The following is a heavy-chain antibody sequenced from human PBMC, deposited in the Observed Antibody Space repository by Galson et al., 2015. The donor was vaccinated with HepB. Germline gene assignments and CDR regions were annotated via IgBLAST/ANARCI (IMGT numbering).Heavy chain of an antibody. Sequence: SLRLSCAASGFTFSGYAMHWARQAPGKGLEWVAVISYDGSNKYYADSVKGRFTISRDNSKNTLYLQMNSLRAEDTAVYYCARDGRDGYNDFDYWGQGTLVTVSS. CDR2: ISYDGSNK. CDR1: GFTFSGYA. CDR3: ARDGRDGYNDFDY. V-gene: IGHV3-30-3*01. J-gene: IGHJ4*02. D-gene: IGHD5-24*01.